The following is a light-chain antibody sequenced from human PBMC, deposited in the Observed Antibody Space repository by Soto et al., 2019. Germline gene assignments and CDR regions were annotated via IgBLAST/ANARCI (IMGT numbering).Light chain of an antibody. V-gene: IGKV1-6*01. CDR2: DAS. J-gene: IGKJ4*01. CDR1: QGIRDA. CDR3: LQDYSFPLT. Sequence: AIQMTQSPSSLSASVGDRVTITCRASQGIRDALGWYQQKPGKAPKLLIYDASSLQSGVPSRFSGSGSGSPVTLTLSSLQPEDFATYYCLQDYSFPLTFGGGTKVEI.